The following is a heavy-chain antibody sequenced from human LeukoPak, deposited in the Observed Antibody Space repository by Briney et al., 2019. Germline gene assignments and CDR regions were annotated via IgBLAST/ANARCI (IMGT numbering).Heavy chain of an antibody. CDR2: ISYDGSNK. J-gene: IGHJ6*02. D-gene: IGHD2-15*01. CDR1: GFTFSSYA. CDR3: ARDFVVAANYYYYGMDV. Sequence: GGSLRLSCAASGFTFSSYAMHWVRQAPGKGLEWVAVISYDGSNKYYADSVKGRFTISGDNSKNTLYLQMNSLRAEDTAVYYCARDFVVAANYYYYGMDVWGQGTTVTVSS. V-gene: IGHV3-30*04.